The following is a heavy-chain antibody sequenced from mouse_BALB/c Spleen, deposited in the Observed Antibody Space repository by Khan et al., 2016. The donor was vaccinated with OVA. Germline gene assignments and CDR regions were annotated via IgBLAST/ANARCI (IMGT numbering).Heavy chain of an antibody. D-gene: IGHD4-1*01. V-gene: IGHV3-2*02. CDR1: GYSITSDYV. CDR2: ISYSGST. Sequence: EVQLQESGPGLVKPSQSLSLTCTVTGYSITSDYVWYWIRQFPGNKLVWMGYISYSGSTTYNPSLKSRISITRDTSKDQLFLQLKSVTSEDTATYYCASELGRYYALDYWGQGTSVTVSS. CDR3: ASELGRYYALDY. J-gene: IGHJ4*01.